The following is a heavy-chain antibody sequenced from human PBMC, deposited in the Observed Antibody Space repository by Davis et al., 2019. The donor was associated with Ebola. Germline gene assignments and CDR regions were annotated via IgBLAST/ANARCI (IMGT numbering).Heavy chain of an antibody. J-gene: IGHJ3*02. V-gene: IGHV3-30-3*01. CDR1: GFTFSSYA. CDR3: ARAQRIVGPLDAFDI. Sequence: GGSLRLSCAASGFTFSSYAMHWVRQAPGKGLEWVAVISYDGSNKYYADSVKGRFTIPRDNSKNTLYLQMNSLRAEDTAVYYCARAQRIVGPLDAFDIWGQGTMVTVSS. D-gene: IGHD1-26*01. CDR2: ISYDGSNK.